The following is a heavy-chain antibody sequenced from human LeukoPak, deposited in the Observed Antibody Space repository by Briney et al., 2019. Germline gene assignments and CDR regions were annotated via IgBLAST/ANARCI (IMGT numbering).Heavy chain of an antibody. CDR1: GFTLSSYA. D-gene: IGHD6-6*01. CDR2: ISYDGSNK. CDR3: ARDLARLSIAARGGDY. J-gene: IGHJ4*02. Sequence: GGSLRLSCAASGFTLSSYAMHWVRQAPGKGLEWVAVISYDGSNKYYADSVKGRFTISRDNSKNTLYLQMNSLRAEDTAVYYCARDLARLSIAARGGDYWGQGTLVTVSS. V-gene: IGHV3-30*04.